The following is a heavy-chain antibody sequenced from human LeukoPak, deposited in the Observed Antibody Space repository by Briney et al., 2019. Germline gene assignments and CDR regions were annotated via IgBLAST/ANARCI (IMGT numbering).Heavy chain of an antibody. J-gene: IGHJ6*03. CDR1: GFTFSDYY. Sequence: NSGGSLRLSCAASGFTFSDYYMSWIRQAPGKGLEWVSYISSSGSTIYYADSVKGRFTISRDNAKNSLYLQMNSLRAEDTAVYYCARAGSYGGNSGPNYYYYYMDVWGKGTTVTVSS. CDR3: ARAGSYGGNSGPNYYYYYMDV. D-gene: IGHD4-23*01. CDR2: ISSSGSTI. V-gene: IGHV3-11*04.